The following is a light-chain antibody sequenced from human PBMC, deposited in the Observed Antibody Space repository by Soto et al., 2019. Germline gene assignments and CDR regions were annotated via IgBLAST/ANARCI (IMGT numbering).Light chain of an antibody. CDR1: QTVGSNY. CDR2: GAS. J-gene: IGKJ2*01. Sequence: EIVLTQSPGTLSLSPGERATLSCRASQTVGSNYLAWYQQKPGQAPRLLIYGASSRATGIPARFSGSGSGTDFTLTISRLEPEDFAVYYCQQYAISPPFTFAQGTKLEI. V-gene: IGKV3-20*01. CDR3: QQYAISPPFT.